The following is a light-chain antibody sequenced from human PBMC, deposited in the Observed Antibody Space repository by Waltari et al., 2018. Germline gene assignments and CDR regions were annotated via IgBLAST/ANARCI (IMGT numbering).Light chain of an antibody. Sequence: DIQMTQSPSSLSASVGDRVTITCRASQSISSYLNWYQQKPGKAPKLLIYAASSVQSGVPSRFSGSGSGTDFTLPISSLQPEDFATYYCQQSYSTPFTFGPGTKVYIK. J-gene: IGKJ3*01. CDR1: QSISSY. CDR2: AAS. V-gene: IGKV1-39*01. CDR3: QQSYSTPFT.